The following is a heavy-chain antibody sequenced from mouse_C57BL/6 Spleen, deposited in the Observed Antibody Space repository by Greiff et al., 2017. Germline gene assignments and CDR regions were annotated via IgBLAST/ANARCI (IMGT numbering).Heavy chain of an antibody. D-gene: IGHD1-1*01. CDR1: GYSITSGYY. Sequence: EVQLQQSGPGLVKPSQSLSLTCSVTGYSITSGYYWNWIRQFPGNKLEWMGYISYDGSNNYNPSLKNRISITRDTSKIQFFLKLNSVTTEDTATYYCARGYYGLDYWGQGTTLTVSS. V-gene: IGHV3-6*01. CDR3: ARGYYGLDY. J-gene: IGHJ2*01. CDR2: ISYDGSN.